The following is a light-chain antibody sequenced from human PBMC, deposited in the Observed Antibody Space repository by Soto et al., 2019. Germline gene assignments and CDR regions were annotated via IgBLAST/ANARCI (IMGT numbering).Light chain of an antibody. Sequence: DSQMTLSPSTLSASVGGRVSIACRASQSISRWLEWYQQKPGQAPKLLIYDASTLESGVPSRFRGSGSGTEFTLTISSLQPDDFETYYCQHYNSYSEAFGQGTKVDIK. J-gene: IGKJ1*01. V-gene: IGKV1-5*01. CDR2: DAS. CDR1: QSISRW. CDR3: QHYNSYSEA.